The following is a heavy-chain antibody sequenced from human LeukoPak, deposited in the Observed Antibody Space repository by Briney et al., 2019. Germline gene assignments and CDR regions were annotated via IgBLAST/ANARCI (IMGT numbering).Heavy chain of an antibody. D-gene: IGHD1-7*01. CDR3: ARVQLELPDY. J-gene: IGHJ4*02. CDR1: GFTFSNYW. Sequence: PGGSLRLSCAASGFTFSNYWMSWVRQAPGKGLEWVANIKYDGSEKYYVDSVKGRFTISRDNAKNSLYLQMSSLRAEDTAVYYCARVQLELPDYWGQGTLVTVSS. V-gene: IGHV3-7*01. CDR2: IKYDGSEK.